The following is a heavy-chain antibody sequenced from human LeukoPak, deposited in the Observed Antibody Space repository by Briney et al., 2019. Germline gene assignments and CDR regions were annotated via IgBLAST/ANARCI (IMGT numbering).Heavy chain of an antibody. CDR3: AGRLGYCSGGSCYPPHYFDY. D-gene: IGHD2-15*01. V-gene: IGHV3-53*01. Sequence: GGSLRLSXAASGFTVSSNYMSWVRQAPGKGLEWVSVIYSGGSTYYADSVKGRFTISRDNSKNTLYLQMNSLRAEDTAVYYCAGRLGYCSGGSCYPPHYFDYWGQGTLVTVSS. CDR2: IYSGGST. CDR1: GFTVSSNY. J-gene: IGHJ4*02.